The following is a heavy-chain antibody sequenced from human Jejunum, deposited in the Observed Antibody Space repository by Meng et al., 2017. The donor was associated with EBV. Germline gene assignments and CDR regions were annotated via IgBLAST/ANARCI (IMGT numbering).Heavy chain of an antibody. CDR2: INTGNGDT. J-gene: IGHJ5*02. V-gene: IGHV1-3*04. Sequence: QGQMGQSGGEVKKSGASVKVSCKASGYIFTSYAIQWLRQAPGQRPEWMGWINTGNGDTKYSQKCQGRVTITRDISASTVYMDLSSLRSEDSGVYYCAKTGSTPSGNWFDRWGQGALVTVSS. CDR3: AKTGSTPSGNWFDR. D-gene: IGHD1-14*01. CDR1: GYIFTSYA.